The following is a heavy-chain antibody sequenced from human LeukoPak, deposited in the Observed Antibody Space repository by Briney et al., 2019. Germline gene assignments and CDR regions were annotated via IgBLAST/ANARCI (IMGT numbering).Heavy chain of an antibody. CDR2: IYYSGTT. J-gene: IGHJ3*02. D-gene: IGHD5-18*01. Sequence: SETLSLTCTVSGDSISSYYWSWIRQPPGKGLEWIGYIYYSGTTNYNPSLKSRVTMLLHTSKNQFFLKLNSVTAADTAVYFCAREITVDTAMVAAFDIWGQGTMVTVSS. CDR3: AREITVDTAMVAAFDI. V-gene: IGHV4-59*01. CDR1: GDSISSYY.